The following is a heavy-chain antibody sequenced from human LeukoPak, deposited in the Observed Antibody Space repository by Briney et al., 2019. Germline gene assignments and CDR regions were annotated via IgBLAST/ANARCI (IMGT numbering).Heavy chain of an antibody. Sequence: PGGSLRLSCAASGFTFSSYSMNWVRQAPGKGLEWVSYISSSSSTIYYADSVKGRFTISRDNAKNSLYLQMNSLRAEATAVYYCARDPLLLWFGEALVRTPNYFDYWGQGTLVTVSS. V-gene: IGHV3-48*01. CDR3: ARDPLLLWFGEALVRTPNYFDY. CDR1: GFTFSSYS. J-gene: IGHJ4*02. D-gene: IGHD3-10*01. CDR2: ISSSSSTI.